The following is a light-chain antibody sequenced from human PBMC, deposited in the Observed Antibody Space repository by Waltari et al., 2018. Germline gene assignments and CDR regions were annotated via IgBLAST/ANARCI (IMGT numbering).Light chain of an antibody. V-gene: IGLV2-11*01. J-gene: IGLJ1*01. Sequence: WYQHRPGKAPKLMIYNVNNRPSGVPDRFSGSKSANTASLTISGLQAEDEADYYCCSYAGGNTYVFGTGTKVTVL. CDR3: CSYAGGNTYV. CDR2: NVN.